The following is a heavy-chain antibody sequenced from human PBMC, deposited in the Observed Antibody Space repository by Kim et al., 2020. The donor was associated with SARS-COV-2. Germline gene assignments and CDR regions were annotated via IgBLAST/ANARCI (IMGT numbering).Heavy chain of an antibody. Sequence: GGSLRLSCAASGFTFSSYGMHWVRQAPGKGLEWVAVISYDGSNKYYADSVKGRFPISRDNSKNTLYLKINSLRAENTAVYYCAKALLESWGQGTLVTVSS. D-gene: IGHD1-1*01. CDR1: GFTFSSYG. CDR2: ISYDGSNK. V-gene: IGHV3-30*18. CDR3: AKALLES. J-gene: IGHJ5*02.